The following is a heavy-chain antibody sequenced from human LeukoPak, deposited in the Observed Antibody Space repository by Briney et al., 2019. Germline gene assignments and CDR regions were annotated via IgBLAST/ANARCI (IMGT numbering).Heavy chain of an antibody. CDR1: GGSISSYY. CDR2: IYYSGST. CDR3: ARLCSSTSCYPDYYYYGMDV. Sequence: TSETLSLTCTVSGGSISSYYWSWIRQPPGKGLEWNGYIYYSGSTNYNPSLKSRVTISVDTSKNQFSLKLSSVTAADTAVYYCARLCSSTSCYPDYYYYGMDVWGQGTTVTVSS. V-gene: IGHV4-59*08. D-gene: IGHD2-2*01. J-gene: IGHJ6*02.